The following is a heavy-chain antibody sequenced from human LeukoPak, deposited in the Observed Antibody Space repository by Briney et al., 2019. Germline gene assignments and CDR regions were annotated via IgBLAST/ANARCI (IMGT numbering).Heavy chain of an antibody. V-gene: IGHV3-7*01. Sequence: GGSLRLSCAASGFTFSSYWMSWVRQAPGKGLEWLANIKQDGTEKEYVESVKGRFTISRDNAKNSLYLQMNSLRAEDTAVYYCATQPQAAAVDGMDVWGQGTTVTVSS. CDR3: ATQPQAAAVDGMDV. CDR2: IKQDGTEK. J-gene: IGHJ6*02. CDR1: GFTFSSYW. D-gene: IGHD6-13*01.